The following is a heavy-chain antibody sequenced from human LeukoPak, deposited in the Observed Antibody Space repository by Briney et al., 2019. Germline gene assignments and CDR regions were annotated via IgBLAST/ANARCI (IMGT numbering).Heavy chain of an antibody. Sequence: GGSLRLSCAASGFTFSSYDIHWVRQAPGKGLEWVAFIRYDGSNKYYADSVRGRFTISRDNSKKTLYLQMNSLRAEDTAVYFRAKGSKAVLFTRDRYMDVWGKGTTVTISS. V-gene: IGHV3-30*02. CDR1: GFTFSSYD. D-gene: IGHD6-19*01. CDR2: IRYDGSNK. J-gene: IGHJ6*03. CDR3: AKGSKAVLFTRDRYMDV.